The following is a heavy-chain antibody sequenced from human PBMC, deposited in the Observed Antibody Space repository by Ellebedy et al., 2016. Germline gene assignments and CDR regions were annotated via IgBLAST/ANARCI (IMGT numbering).Heavy chain of an antibody. D-gene: IGHD3-10*01. J-gene: IGHJ4*02. V-gene: IGHV7-4-1*02. CDR1: GYTFTSYA. CDR2: INTNTGNP. CDR3: ARGPPITMVRGVINPPGYYFDY. Sequence: ASVKVSCKASGYTFTSYAMNWVRQAPGQGLEWMGWINTNTGNPTYAQGFTGRFVFSLDTSVSTAYLQISSLKAEDTAVYYWARGPPITMVRGVINPPGYYFDYWGQGTLVTVSS.